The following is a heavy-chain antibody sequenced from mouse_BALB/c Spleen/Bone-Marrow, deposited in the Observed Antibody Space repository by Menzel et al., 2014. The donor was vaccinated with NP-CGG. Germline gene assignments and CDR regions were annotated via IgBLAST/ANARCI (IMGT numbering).Heavy chain of an antibody. Sequence: EVKVVESGGGLVQPGGSRKLSCAASGFTFSSFGMHWVRQAPEKGLEWVAYISSGSSTIYYADIVKGRFTISRDNPKNTLFLQMTSLRSEDTAMYYCTRKGALITHYYAMDYWGQGTSVTVSS. CDR3: TRKGALITHYYAMDY. D-gene: IGHD2-4*01. CDR2: ISSGSSTI. J-gene: IGHJ4*01. V-gene: IGHV5-17*02. CDR1: GFTFSSFG.